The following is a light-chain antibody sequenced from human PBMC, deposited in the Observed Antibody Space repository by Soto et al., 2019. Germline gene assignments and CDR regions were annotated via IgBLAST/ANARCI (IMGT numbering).Light chain of an antibody. CDR1: QNVYNN. Sequence: EILMTQSPATLFVSPGEGATLSCKASQNVYNNLAWYQERPGQPPRLLMYDASTRATGISARFSGSGYGTEFTLTISSLQSEDFAVYFCQQCRNWPLTFGGGTKVDIK. CDR2: DAS. V-gene: IGKV3-15*01. CDR3: QQCRNWPLT. J-gene: IGKJ4*01.